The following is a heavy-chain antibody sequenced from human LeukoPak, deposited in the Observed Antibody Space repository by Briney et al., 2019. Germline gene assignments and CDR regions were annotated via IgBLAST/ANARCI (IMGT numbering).Heavy chain of an antibody. CDR3: ARDSYGSGSYGDY. D-gene: IGHD3-10*01. CDR1: GFTFSSYS. Sequence: MPGGSLRLSCAASGFTFSSYSMNWVRQAPGKGLEWVSSISSSSSYIYYADSVKGRFTISRDNAKNSLYLQMNSLRAEDTAVYYCARDSYGSGSYGDYWGQGTLVTVSS. J-gene: IGHJ4*02. V-gene: IGHV3-21*01. CDR2: ISSSSSYI.